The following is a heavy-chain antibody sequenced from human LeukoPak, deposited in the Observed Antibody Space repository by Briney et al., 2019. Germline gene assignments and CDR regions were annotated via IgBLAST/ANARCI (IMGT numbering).Heavy chain of an antibody. V-gene: IGHV4-34*01. J-gene: IGHJ5*02. CDR2: INHSGST. CDR3: ARGGFTMVRGVIRWFDP. D-gene: IGHD3-10*01. CDR1: GGSFSGYY. Sequence: SETLSLTCAVYGGSFSGYYWSWIRQPPGKGLEWIGEINHSGSTNYNPSLKSRVTISVDTSKYQFSLKLNSVTAADTAVYYCARGGFTMVRGVIRWFDPWGQGTLVTVSS.